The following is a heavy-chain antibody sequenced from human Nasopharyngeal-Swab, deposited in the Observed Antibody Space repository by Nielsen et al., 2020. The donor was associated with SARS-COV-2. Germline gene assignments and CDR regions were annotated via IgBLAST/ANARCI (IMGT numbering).Heavy chain of an antibody. CDR3: ASYDSSGLYGMDV. V-gene: IGHV4-39*07. CDR2: IYYSGST. J-gene: IGHJ6*02. Sequence: SETLSLTCTVSGGSISSSSYYWGWIRQPPGKGLEWIGSIYYSGSTYYNPSLKSRVTISVDTSKNQFSLKLSSVTAADTAVYYCASYDSSGLYGMDVWGQGTTVTVSS. CDR1: GGSISSSSYY. D-gene: IGHD3-22*01.